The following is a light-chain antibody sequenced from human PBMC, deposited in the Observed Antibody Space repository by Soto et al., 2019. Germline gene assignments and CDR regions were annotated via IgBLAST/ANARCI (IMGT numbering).Light chain of an antibody. CDR1: QSVSSN. V-gene: IGKV3D-15*01. CDR3: QQYDNGPPIT. Sequence: EIVLTQSPGTLSLYPGERATLSCRASQSVSSNLAWYQQKPGQAPRLLIYGASTRATGIPARFSGSGSGTEFTLTISSLQSEDFGVYYCQQYDNGPPITFGQGSRLEIK. CDR2: GAS. J-gene: IGKJ5*01.